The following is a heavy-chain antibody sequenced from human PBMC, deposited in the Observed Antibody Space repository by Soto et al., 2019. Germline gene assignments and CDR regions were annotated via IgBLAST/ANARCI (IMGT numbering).Heavy chain of an antibody. CDR1: GFTFTNYA. CDR3: VREKFGDDFDF. V-gene: IGHV3-33*01. D-gene: IGHD2-21*02. Sequence: VQLVESGGGVVQPGRSLRLSCAASGFTFTNYAMHWVRQAPGKEPEWVAIIWSDGSTKDYADSVKGRFTISRDNSKIWVVLQRNCMRAEDTAVYYCVREKFGDDFDFWGQGTLVTVSS. J-gene: IGHJ4*02. CDR2: IWSDGSTK.